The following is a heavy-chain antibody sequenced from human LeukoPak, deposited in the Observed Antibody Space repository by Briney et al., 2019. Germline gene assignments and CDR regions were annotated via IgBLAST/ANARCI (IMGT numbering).Heavy chain of an antibody. CDR3: AGLVGRYSSGLYYYYFDY. CDR2: IYYSGST. CDR1: GGSISTTSNY. J-gene: IGHJ4*02. Sequence: SETLSLTCTVSGGSISTTSNYWGWIRQPPRKGLEWIGTIYYSGSTYYNPSLKSRVTISVDTSKNQFSLKLSSVTAADTAVYYCAGLVGRYSSGLYYYYFDYWGQGTLVTVSS. D-gene: IGHD3-22*01. V-gene: IGHV4-39*07.